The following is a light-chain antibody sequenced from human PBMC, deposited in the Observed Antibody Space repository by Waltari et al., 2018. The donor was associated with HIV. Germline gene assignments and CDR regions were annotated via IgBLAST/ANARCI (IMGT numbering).Light chain of an antibody. J-gene: IGLJ2*01. V-gene: IGLV2-23*02. CDR1: SSDVGSYNL. Sequence: QSALTQPASMSGSPGQSATISCTGTSSDVGSYNLDSWYQQHPGKAPTFITYDVSKRPSGVSNRFSGSKSGNTASLTISGLQAEDEADYYCCSYANSSDVFGGGTKVTVL. CDR2: DVS. CDR3: CSYANSSDV.